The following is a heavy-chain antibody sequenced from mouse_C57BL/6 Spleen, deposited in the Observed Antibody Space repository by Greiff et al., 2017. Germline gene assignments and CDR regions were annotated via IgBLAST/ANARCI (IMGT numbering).Heavy chain of an antibody. J-gene: IGHJ2*01. CDR3: TRRPFFDY. CDR1: GYAFSSSW. V-gene: IGHV1-82*01. CDR2: IYPGDGDT. Sequence: QVQLKESGPELVKPGASVKISCKASGYAFSSSWMNWVKQRPGKGLEWIGRIYPGDGDTTYNGQFKGKATLSAYKSSRTANMQLSSLTSEDSAVSFCTRRPFFDYWGQGTTLTVSS.